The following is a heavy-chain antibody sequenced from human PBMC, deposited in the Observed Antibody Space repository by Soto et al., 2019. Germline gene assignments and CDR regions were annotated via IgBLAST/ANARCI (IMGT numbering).Heavy chain of an antibody. D-gene: IGHD3-10*01. CDR3: ARDPGTHFNYYGSGSSQWDYFDY. J-gene: IGHJ4*02. CDR1: GGTFSSYT. Sequence: QVQLVQSGAEVKKPGSSVKVSCKASGGTFSSYTISWVRQAPGQGLEWMGRIIPILGIANYAQKFQGRVXITADKSTSTXXMXLXXLRSEDTAVYYCARDPGTHFNYYGSGSSQWDYFDYWGQGTLVTVSS. V-gene: IGHV1-69*08. CDR2: IIPILGIA.